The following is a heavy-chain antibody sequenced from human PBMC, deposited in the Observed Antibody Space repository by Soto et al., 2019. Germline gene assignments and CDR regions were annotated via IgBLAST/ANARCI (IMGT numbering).Heavy chain of an antibody. J-gene: IGHJ6*02. D-gene: IGHD3-10*01. CDR3: ARDYYGSGSYYNWGDYYYYYGMDV. Sequence: GESLKISCKGSGYSFTSYWIGWVRQMPGKGLEWMGIIYPGDSDTRYSLSFQGQVTISADKSISTAYLQWSSLKASDTAMYYCARDYYGSGSYYNWGDYYYYYGMDVWGQGTTVTVSS. CDR1: GYSFTSYW. V-gene: IGHV5-51*01. CDR2: IYPGDSDT.